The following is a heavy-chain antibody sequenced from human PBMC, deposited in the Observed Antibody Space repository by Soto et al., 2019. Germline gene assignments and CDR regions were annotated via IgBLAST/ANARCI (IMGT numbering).Heavy chain of an antibody. D-gene: IGHD4-17*01. V-gene: IGHV1-46*03. Sequence: ASVKVSCKASGYTFTSYYMHWVRQAPGQGLEWMGIINPSGGSTSYAQKFQGRVTMTRDTSTSTVYMELSSLRSEDTAVYYCARSSNDYGAGRLYRNIDYWGQGTLVTVSS. CDR1: GYTFTSYY. J-gene: IGHJ4*02. CDR2: INPSGGST. CDR3: ARSSNDYGAGRLYRNIDY.